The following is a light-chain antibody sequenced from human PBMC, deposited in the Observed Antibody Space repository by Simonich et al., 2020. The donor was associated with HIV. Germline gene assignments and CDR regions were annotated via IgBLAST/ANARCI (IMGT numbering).Light chain of an antibody. CDR3: SSYTNSILV. V-gene: IGLV2-14*01. J-gene: IGLJ3*02. CDR2: YVS. CDR1: SSDVGGYNY. Sequence: QSALTQPASVSGSPGQSITISCTGTSSDVGGYNYVSWYQQHPGKAPKLMIYYVSKRPSGVSNRFSGSKSGNTASLTISGLQAEDEAYYYCSSYTNSILVFGGGTKLTVL.